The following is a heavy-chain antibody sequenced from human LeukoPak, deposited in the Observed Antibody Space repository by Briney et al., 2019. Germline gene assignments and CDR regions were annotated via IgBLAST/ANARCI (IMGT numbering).Heavy chain of an antibody. CDR1: GFTFGDYA. D-gene: IGHD3-10*01. CDR3: NRVTGDYYGSDEIYYFDY. CDR2: IRSKAYGGTA. J-gene: IGHJ4*02. Sequence: GSLRLSCTASGFTFGDYAMSWFRQAPGKGLEWVGFIRSKAYGGTAEYAASVKGRFTISRDDSKSIAYLQMNSLKTEDTAVYYCNRVTGDYYGSDEIYYFDYWGQETLVTVSS. V-gene: IGHV3-49*03.